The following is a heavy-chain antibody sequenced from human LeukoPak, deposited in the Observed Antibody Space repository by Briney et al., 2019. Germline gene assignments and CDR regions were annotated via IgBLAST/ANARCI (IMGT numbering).Heavy chain of an antibody. D-gene: IGHD3-22*01. CDR3: AVDYYDSSGYYSSNWFDP. CDR1: GFTFSSYA. J-gene: IGHJ5*02. V-gene: IGHV3-30*04. Sequence: PGGSLRLSCAASGFTFSSYAMHWVRQAPGKGLEWVAVISYDGSNKYYADSVKGRFTISRDNSKNTLYLQMNSLRAEDTAVYYCAVDYYDSSGYYSSNWFDPWGQGTLVTVS. CDR2: ISYDGSNK.